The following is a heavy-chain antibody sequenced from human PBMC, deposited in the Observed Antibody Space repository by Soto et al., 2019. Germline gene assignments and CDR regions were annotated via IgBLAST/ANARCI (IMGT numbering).Heavy chain of an antibody. CDR2: VYSSGSA. CDR1: GGSISSYY. D-gene: IGHD6-19*01. J-gene: IGHJ4*02. Sequence: WETLSLTCSVSGGSISSYYWSWIRQPAGKGLEWIGHVYSSGSANYNPSLQSRVTMSLDTSKNQFSLKLSSVTAADTAVYYCARVIRTFDSSDHYGRVDNCGQGILVTV. V-gene: IGHV4-4*07. CDR3: ARVIRTFDSSDHYGRVDN.